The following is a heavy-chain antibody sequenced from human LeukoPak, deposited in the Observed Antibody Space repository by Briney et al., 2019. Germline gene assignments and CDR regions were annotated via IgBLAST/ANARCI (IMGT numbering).Heavy chain of an antibody. D-gene: IGHD4-23*01. CDR1: GFTLDDYA. J-gene: IGHJ3*02. CDR3: AKADRNSNAFDI. CDR2: ISWNSGSI. V-gene: IGHV3-9*03. Sequence: PGGSLRLAWAAAGFTLDDYAMHWVRHAGGKGMEWVSGISWNSGSIVYADSVKGRFTICRDNGKNYLYLKRDSQRAEDMALYYCAKADRNSNAFDIWGQGTMVTVSS.